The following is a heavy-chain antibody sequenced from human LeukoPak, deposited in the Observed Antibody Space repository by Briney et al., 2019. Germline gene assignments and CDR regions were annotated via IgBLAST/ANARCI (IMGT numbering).Heavy chain of an antibody. CDR3: ARGGYYFDY. Sequence: PGGSLRLSCAASGFTFSSYSMNWVRQAPGKGLEWVSSISSTSSHIYSADSVKGRFTISRDNAKNPLYLQMNSLRAEDTAVYYCARGGYYFDYWGQGTLVTVSS. V-gene: IGHV3-21*01. CDR1: GFTFSSYS. D-gene: IGHD3-16*01. CDR2: ISSTSSHI. J-gene: IGHJ4*02.